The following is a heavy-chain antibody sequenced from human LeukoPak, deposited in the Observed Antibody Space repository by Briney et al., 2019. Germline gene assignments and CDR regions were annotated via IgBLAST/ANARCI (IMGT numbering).Heavy chain of an antibody. J-gene: IGHJ4*02. CDR2: ISYDGSNK. Sequence: GGSLRLSCAASGFTFSSYAMHWVRQAPGKGLEWVAVISYDGSNKYYADSVKGRFTISRDNSKNTLYLQMNSLRAEDTAVYYCAKEISSGWRTGGFDYWGQGTLVTVSS. D-gene: IGHD6-19*01. CDR1: GFTFSSYA. CDR3: AKEISSGWRTGGFDY. V-gene: IGHV3-30-3*01.